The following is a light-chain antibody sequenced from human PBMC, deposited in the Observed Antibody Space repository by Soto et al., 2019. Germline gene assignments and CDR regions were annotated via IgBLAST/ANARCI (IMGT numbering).Light chain of an antibody. CDR2: EVI. CDR1: SSDIGAHNV. CDR3: NSYTTSNTFV. V-gene: IGLV2-14*03. Sequence: QSVLTQPASVSGSPGQAITVSCSGTSSDIGAHNVVSWYQQHPGKAPKLIIYEVINRPSGVSDRFSGSKSGNTASLTISGLQSEDEADYYCNSYTTSNTFVFGSGTKVTVL. J-gene: IGLJ1*01.